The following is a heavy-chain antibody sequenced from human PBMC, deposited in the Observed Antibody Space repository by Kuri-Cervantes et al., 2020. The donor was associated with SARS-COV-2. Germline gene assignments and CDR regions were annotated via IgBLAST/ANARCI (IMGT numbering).Heavy chain of an antibody. CDR1: GYTFTGYY. Sequence: PVHLPCKPSGYTFTGYYMHWVRQAPGQGLEWMGRIIPILGTANYAQKFQGRVTITADKSTSTAYMELSSLRSEDTAVYYCARKDYSNYDLPLDYWGQGTLVTVSS. J-gene: IGHJ4*02. CDR2: IIPILGTA. V-gene: IGHV1-69*08. D-gene: IGHD4-11*01. CDR3: ARKDYSNYDLPLDY.